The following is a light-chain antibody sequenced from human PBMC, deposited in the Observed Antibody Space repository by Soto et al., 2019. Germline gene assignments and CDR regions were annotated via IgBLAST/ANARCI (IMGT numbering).Light chain of an antibody. CDR2: ATF. Sequence: EIVLTQSPGTLSLSPGERGTLSCRASQSVSSSYLAWYQHKPGQAPRLLIYATFSRATGIPDRFSGSGSGTDFTLTIRRLEHEDFEVYYCHQYGNSPQTFGQGTKVEIK. CDR3: HQYGNSPQT. V-gene: IGKV3-20*01. CDR1: QSVSSSY. J-gene: IGKJ1*01.